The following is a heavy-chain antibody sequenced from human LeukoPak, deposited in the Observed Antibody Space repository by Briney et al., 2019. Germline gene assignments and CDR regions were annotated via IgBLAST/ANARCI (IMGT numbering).Heavy chain of an antibody. CDR3: VKARDAYDSSGYYPLYYYYGMDV. J-gene: IGHJ6*02. CDR2: TSSNGGST. CDR1: GFTFSSYA. Sequence: GGSLRLSCSGSGFTFSSYAMHWVRQAPGKGLEYVSATSSNGGSTYYADSVKGRFAISRDNSKNTLFLQMSSLRTEDTAVYYCVKARDAYDSSGYYPLYYYYGMDVWGQGTTVTVSS. V-gene: IGHV3-64D*06. D-gene: IGHD3-22*01.